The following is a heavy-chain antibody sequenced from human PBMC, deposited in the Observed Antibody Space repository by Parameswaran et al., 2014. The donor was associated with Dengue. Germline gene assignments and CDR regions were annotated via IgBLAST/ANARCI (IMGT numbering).Heavy chain of an antibody. CDR3: ARVQFVDYDSSGTKGDAFDI. V-gene: IGHV3-11*05. CDR2: ISSSSSYT. Sequence: VRQMPGKGLEWVSYISSSSSYTNYADSVKGRFTISRDNAKNSLYLQMNSLRAEDTAVYYCARVQFVDYDSSGTKGDAFDIWGQGTMVTVSS. D-gene: IGHD3-22*01. J-gene: IGHJ3*02.